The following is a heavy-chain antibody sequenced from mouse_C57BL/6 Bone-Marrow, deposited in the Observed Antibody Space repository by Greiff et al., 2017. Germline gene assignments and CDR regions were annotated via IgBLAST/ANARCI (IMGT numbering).Heavy chain of an antibody. Sequence: EVKLVESGGGLVKPGGSLKLSCAASGFTFSSYTMSWVRQTPEKRLQWVAAISGGGGNTCYPDSVKGRFTISRDNDKNILYLQMSGLRSENTSLYYCSRQVTTVLATKYFDVWGTGTPVTVSS. CDR2: ISGGGGNT. CDR1: GFTFSSYT. J-gene: IGHJ1*03. V-gene: IGHV5-9*01. CDR3: SRQVTTVLATKYFDV. D-gene: IGHD1-1*01.